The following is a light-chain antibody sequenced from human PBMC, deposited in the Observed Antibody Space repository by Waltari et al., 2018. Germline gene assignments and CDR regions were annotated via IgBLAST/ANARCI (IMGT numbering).Light chain of an antibody. CDR1: SSDVGGYNY. CDR3: SSYTSSSTYV. V-gene: IGLV2-14*01. Sequence: QSALTQPASVSGSPGQSITISCTGTSSDVGGYNYVSWYQQHPGKAPKLMLYDVSNRPSVFSCRFSGSKSGNTASLTISGRQAEDDADYYCSSYTSSSTYVFGTGTKVTVL. CDR2: DVS. J-gene: IGLJ1*01.